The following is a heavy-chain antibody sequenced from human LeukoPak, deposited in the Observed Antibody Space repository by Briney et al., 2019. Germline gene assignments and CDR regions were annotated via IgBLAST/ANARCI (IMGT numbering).Heavy chain of an antibody. V-gene: IGHV4-38-2*02. J-gene: IGHJ4*02. CDR2: IYHSGST. CDR3: ARDLRYGSGYNYFDY. CDR1: GYSISSGYY. D-gene: IGHD3-10*01. Sequence: SETLSLTCTVSGYSISSGYYWGWIRQPPGKGLEWIGSIYHSGSTYYNPSLKSRVTISVDTSKNQFSLKLSSVTAADTAVYYCARDLRYGSGYNYFDYWGQGTLVTVSS.